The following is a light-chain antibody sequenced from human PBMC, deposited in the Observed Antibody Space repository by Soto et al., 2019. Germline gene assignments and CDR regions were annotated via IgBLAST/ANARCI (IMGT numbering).Light chain of an antibody. CDR2: DAS. J-gene: IGKJ1*01. V-gene: IGKV1-39*01. Sequence: DIQMTQSPSSLSASVGDRVTISCRASQSISTYLNWYQQKPGKAPNVLIYDASRLQGGVPSRFSGSGGGTDFTLTISGLQPEDSATYYCQQSYNTPWTFGQGTKVDIQ. CDR3: QQSYNTPWT. CDR1: QSISTY.